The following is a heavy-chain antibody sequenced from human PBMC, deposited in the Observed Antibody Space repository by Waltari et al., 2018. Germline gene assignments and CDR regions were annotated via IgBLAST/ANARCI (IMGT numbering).Heavy chain of an antibody. Sequence: QITLKESGPTLVKPTETLRLTCTFSGFSLSSSGVGMGWIRQPPGKALEWLAIIYWNREKRYSPTLNRRLTVTKDTSKNQVVLTMTNMDPVDTATYYCAHRPPVAAAGPYFDDWGQGTLVTVSS. CDR1: GFSLSSSGVG. V-gene: IGHV2-5*01. CDR3: AHRPPVAAAGPYFDD. CDR2: IYWNREK. D-gene: IGHD6-19*01. J-gene: IGHJ4*02.